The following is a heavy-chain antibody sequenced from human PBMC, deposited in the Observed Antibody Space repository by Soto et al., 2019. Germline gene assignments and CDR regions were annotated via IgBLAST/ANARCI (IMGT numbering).Heavy chain of an antibody. Sequence: PGGSLRLSCAASGFTFGAYSMAWVLQAPWKGLEWVSAISSSGGTTYNADSVKGRFTISRDNSKNILLLQMNSLRAEDAAIYYCAKRGTFQYDSRGSSSYYLDLWGPGTLVT. CDR3: AKRGTFQYDSRGSSSYYLDL. CDR2: ISSSGGTT. D-gene: IGHD3-22*01. CDR1: GFTFGAYS. V-gene: IGHV3-23*01. J-gene: IGHJ4*02.